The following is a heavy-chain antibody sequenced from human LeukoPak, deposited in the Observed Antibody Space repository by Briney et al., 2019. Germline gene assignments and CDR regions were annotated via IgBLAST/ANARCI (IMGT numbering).Heavy chain of an antibody. J-gene: IGHJ1*01. CDR3: ARGYCGGDCYGD. Sequence: GSLRLSCAASGFTFSDYFMNWVRQAPGKGLEYVSSISGSSNEIYYADSVKGRFTISRDNTKNSLYLQMNSLRAEDMAVYYCARGYCGGDCYGDWGRGTLVTVSS. CDR2: ISGSSNEI. D-gene: IGHD2-21*02. CDR1: GFTFSDYF. V-gene: IGHV3-21*01.